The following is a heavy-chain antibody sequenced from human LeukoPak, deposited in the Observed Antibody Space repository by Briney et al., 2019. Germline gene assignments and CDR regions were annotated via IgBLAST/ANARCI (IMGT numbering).Heavy chain of an antibody. CDR2: ISYDGSNK. CDR3: ARDVRMDV. V-gene: IGHV3-30-3*01. J-gene: IGHJ6*02. CDR1: GFTFNSYA. Sequence: GGSLRLSCAASGFTFNSYAMHWVRQAPGKGLEWVAVISYDGSNKYYADSVKGRFTISRDNPKNTLYLQMNSLRAEDTAVYYCARDVRMDVWGQGTTVTVSS.